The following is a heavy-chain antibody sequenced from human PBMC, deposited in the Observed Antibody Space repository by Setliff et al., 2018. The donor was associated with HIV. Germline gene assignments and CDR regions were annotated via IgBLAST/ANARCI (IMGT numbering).Heavy chain of an antibody. V-gene: IGHV3-74*01. CDR2: MNTDGSST. J-gene: IGHJ4*02. Sequence: GGSLRLSCAASGSTFSSYWMHWVRQAPGKGLVWVFGMNTDGSSTRYADSVKGRFTISRDNAKNTLYLQMDSLRGEDTAVYYCARGYYGYYYFDNWGQGALVT. D-gene: IGHD3-10*01. CDR3: ARGYYGYYYFDN. CDR1: GSTFSSYW.